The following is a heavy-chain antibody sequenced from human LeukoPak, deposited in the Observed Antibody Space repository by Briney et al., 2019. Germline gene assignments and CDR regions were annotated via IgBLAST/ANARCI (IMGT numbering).Heavy chain of an antibody. J-gene: IGHJ4*02. CDR2: ISSSSVSI. CDR3: AKVLMITFGGAIDY. Sequence: GGSLRLSCTAYGFTFSSYTINWVRQAPGKGLEWVSSISSSSVSINYADSVKGRFTISRDNAKNSLYLQMNSLRPEDTAVYYCAKVLMITFGGAIDYWGQGTLVTVSS. CDR1: GFTFSSYT. V-gene: IGHV3-21*01. D-gene: IGHD3-16*01.